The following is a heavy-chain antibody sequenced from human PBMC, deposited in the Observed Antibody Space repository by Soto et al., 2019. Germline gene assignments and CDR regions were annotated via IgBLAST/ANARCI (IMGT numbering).Heavy chain of an antibody. J-gene: IGHJ4*02. CDR1: GGSFSGYY. Sequence: SETQSLTCTVYGGSFSGYYWSWIRQHPGKGLEWIGEINHSGSTNYNPSLKSRVTISVDTSKNQFSLKLSSVTAADTAVYYCARGNLLMVDFGGQETLVPVSS. CDR3: ARGNLLMVDF. D-gene: IGHD2-8*02. V-gene: IGHV4-34*01. CDR2: INHSGST.